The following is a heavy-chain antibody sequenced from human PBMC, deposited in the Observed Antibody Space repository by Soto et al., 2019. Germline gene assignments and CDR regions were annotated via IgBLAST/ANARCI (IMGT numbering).Heavy chain of an antibody. Sequence: QVQLVQSGAEVKKPGASVKVSCKASGYTFTSYGISWVRQAPGQGLEWMGWISAYNGNTNYAQKLEGRVTMTTDTSTSTAYMELRSLRSDDTAVYYCARDVNHPYYYGSGSYHCYFDYWGQGTLVTVSS. CDR2: ISAYNGNT. D-gene: IGHD3-10*01. CDR3: ARDVNHPYYYGSGSYHCYFDY. V-gene: IGHV1-18*01. J-gene: IGHJ4*02. CDR1: GYTFTSYG.